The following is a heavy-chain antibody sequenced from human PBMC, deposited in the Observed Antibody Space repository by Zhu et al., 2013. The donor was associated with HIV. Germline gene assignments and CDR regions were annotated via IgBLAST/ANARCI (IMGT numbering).Heavy chain of an antibody. D-gene: IGHD3-22*01. CDR1: GGSVSSGSYY. CDR3: ARGTVVIDAFDI. V-gene: IGHV4-61*01. CDR2: IYYSGST. Sequence: QVQLQESGPGLVKPSETLSLTCTVSGGSVSSGSYYWSWIRQPPGKGLEWIGYIYYSGSTNYNPSLKSRVTISVDTSKNQFSLKLSSVTAADTAVYYCARGTVVIDAFDIWGQGTMVTVSS. J-gene: IGHJ3*02.